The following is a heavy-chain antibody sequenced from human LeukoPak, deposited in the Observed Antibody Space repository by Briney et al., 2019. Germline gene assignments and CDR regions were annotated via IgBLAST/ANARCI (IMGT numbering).Heavy chain of an antibody. Sequence: YDWXXIRQPPGKGXEWIGYIYSTAIPTYSPSLTSRVTISVDTSKNQFSLKLPSLPAADTAVYYCTRHAPVPVIGHGMGVWGQGTTVTVSS. J-gene: IGHJ6*02. CDR1: YD. D-gene: IGHD3-10*01. V-gene: IGHV4-59*08. CDR3: TRHAPVPVIGHGMGV. CDR2: IYSTAIP.